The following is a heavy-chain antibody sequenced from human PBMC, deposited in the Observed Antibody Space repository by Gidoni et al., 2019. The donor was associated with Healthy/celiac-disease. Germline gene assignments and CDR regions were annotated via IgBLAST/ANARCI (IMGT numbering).Heavy chain of an antibody. J-gene: IGHJ4*02. CDR1: GFTFSSYS. Sequence: EVQLVESGGGLVKPGGSLRLSCAASGFTFSSYSMNWVRQAPGKGLEWVSSISSSSSYIYEADSVNGRFTISRDNAKNSLYLQRNSLRAEDTAVYYGARQGVSQYLDYWGQGTLVTVSS. D-gene: IGHD3-10*01. CDR2: ISSSSSYI. V-gene: IGHV3-21*01. CDR3: ARQGVSQYLDY.